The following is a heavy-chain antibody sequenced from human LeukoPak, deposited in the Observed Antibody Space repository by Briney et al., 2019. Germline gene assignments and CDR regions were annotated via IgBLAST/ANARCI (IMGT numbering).Heavy chain of an antibody. CDR1: GSTFSSYA. Sequence: GGSLRLSCAASGSTFSSYAMSWVRQAPGKGLEWVSAISGSGGSTYYADSVKGRFTISRDNSKNTLYLQMNSLRAEDTAVYYCAKDSTDYGDYYYYGMDVWGQGTTVTVSS. CDR3: AKDSTDYGDYYYYGMDV. D-gene: IGHD4-17*01. CDR2: ISGSGGST. V-gene: IGHV3-23*01. J-gene: IGHJ6*02.